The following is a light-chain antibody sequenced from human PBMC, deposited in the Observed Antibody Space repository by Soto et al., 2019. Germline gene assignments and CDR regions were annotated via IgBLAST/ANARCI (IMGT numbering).Light chain of an antibody. V-gene: IGKV1-33*01. CDR3: QQSYSTPRFT. J-gene: IGKJ2*01. CDR2: DAS. Sequence: DIQMTQSPSSLSASVGDRVTITCQASQVISNYLNWYQQKPGKAPKLLIYDASNLETGVPSRFSGSGSGTDFTFTISSLQPEDFATYYCQQSYSTPRFTFGQGTMLAI. CDR1: QVISNY.